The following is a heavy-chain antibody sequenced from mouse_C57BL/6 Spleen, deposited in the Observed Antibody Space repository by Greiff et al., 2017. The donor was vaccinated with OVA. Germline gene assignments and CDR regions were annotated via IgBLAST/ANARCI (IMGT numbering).Heavy chain of an antibody. CDR3: ARLYDYDGYYAMDY. J-gene: IGHJ4*01. CDR1: GYTFTTYP. V-gene: IGHV1-47*01. CDR2: FHPYNDDT. Sequence: QVQLKESGAELVKPGASVKMSCKASGYTFTTYPIEWMKQNHGKSLEWIGNFHPYNDDTKYNEKFKGKATLTVEKSSSTVYLELSRLTSDDSAVYYCARLYDYDGYYAMDYWGQGTSVTVSS. D-gene: IGHD2-4*01.